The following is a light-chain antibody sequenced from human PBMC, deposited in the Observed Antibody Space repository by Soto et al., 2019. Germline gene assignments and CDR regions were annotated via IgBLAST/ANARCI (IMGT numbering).Light chain of an antibody. CDR2: DAS. CDR3: QQYNSWPPWT. V-gene: IGKV3-15*01. J-gene: IGKJ1*01. CDR1: QSVSGK. Sequence: EIVMTQSPDTLSLSPGERATLSCRASQSVSGKLAWYQHRPGQAPRLLIYDASIRATGIPARFSGSASGTVFTLNISSLQSEDFALYYCQQYNSWPPWTFGQGTKVEMK.